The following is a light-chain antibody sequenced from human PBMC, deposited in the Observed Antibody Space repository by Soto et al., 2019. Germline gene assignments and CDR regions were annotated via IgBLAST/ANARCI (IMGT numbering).Light chain of an antibody. V-gene: IGLV2-14*03. CDR2: EVS. J-gene: IGLJ3*02. Sequence: QSALAQPASVSGSPGQSITISCTGTSGDVGGYNYVSWFQQHPGKAPKLKIYEVSNRPSGVSNRFSGSKSGYTASLTISELQAEDEADYYCTSFTSSNTWVFGGGPKVTVL. CDR1: SGDVGGYNY. CDR3: TSFTSSNTWV.